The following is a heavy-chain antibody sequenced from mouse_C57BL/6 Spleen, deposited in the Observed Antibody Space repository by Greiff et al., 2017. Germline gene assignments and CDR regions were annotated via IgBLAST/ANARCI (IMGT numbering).Heavy chain of an antibody. CDR3: ARTTVEDGDWYFDV. CDR2: IYPGDGDT. Sequence: QVQLKQSGAELVKPGASVKISCKASGYAFSSYWMNWVKQRPGKGLEWIGQIYPGDGDTNYNGKFKGKATLTADKSSSTAYMQLSSLTSEDSAVYFCARTTVEDGDWYFDVWGTGTTVTVSS. CDR1: GYAFSSYW. D-gene: IGHD1-1*01. V-gene: IGHV1-80*01. J-gene: IGHJ1*03.